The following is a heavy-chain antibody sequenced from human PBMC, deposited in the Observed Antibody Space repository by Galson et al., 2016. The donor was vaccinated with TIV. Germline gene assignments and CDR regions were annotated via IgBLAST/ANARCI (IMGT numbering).Heavy chain of an antibody. Sequence: SVMVSCKASRGTFDNYAINWVRQAPGQGLEWMGGILPVSTTTNYAQRFQDRVTITTDEFTTTVYMELSSLRSGDTAVYFCARDIPCGGSCYFFDDWGQGTLVTVSS. J-gene: IGHJ4*02. V-gene: IGHV1-69*05. CDR3: ARDIPCGGSCYFFDD. D-gene: IGHD6-19*01. CDR2: ILPVSTTT. CDR1: RGTFDNYA.